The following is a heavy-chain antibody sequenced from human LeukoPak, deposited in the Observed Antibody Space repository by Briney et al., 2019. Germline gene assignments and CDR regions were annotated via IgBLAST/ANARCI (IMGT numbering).Heavy chain of an antibody. V-gene: IGHV4-39*01. Sequence: SETLSLTCTVSGGSISSSSSYWGWIRQPPGKGLEWIGSIYYSGSTYYNPSLKSRVTISVDTSKNQFSLKLSSVTAADTAVYYCARAHTDLCFGELFDNWFDPWGQGTLVTVSS. CDR2: IYYSGST. J-gene: IGHJ5*02. D-gene: IGHD3-10*01. CDR3: ARAHTDLCFGELFDNWFDP. CDR1: GGSISSSSSY.